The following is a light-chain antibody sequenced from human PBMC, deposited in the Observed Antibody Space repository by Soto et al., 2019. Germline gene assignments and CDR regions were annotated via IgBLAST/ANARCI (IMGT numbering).Light chain of an antibody. J-gene: IGKJ2*01. V-gene: IGKV3-15*01. CDR3: QQYNNWPPRHT. CDR1: QSVSSN. CDR2: GAS. Sequence: EIVMTQSPATLSVSPGERATLSCRASQSVSSNLAWYQQKPGQAPRLLIYGASTRATGIPARFSGSGSGTEFTLTISSLQSEDFEVYYCQQYNNWPPRHTFGQGTKLEIK.